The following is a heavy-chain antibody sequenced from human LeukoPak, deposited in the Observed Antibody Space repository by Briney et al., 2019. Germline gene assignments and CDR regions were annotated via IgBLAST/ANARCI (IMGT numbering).Heavy chain of an antibody. D-gene: IGHD3-16*01. Sequence: SETLSLTCTDSGGSISSYFWSRIRQPPGKGLEWIGYIYYSGYTTYSPSLRSRVTISVDTSKNQFSLKLSSVTAADTAVYYCARETSQKGAHYMDVWGKGTTITMSS. J-gene: IGHJ6*03. V-gene: IGHV4-59*01. CDR3: ARETSQKGAHYMDV. CDR2: IYYSGYT. CDR1: GGSISSYF.